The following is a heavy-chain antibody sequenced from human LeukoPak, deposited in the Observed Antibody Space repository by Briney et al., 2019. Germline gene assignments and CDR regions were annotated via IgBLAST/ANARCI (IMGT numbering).Heavy chain of an antibody. J-gene: IGHJ4*02. V-gene: IGHV3-30*02. Sequence: GGSLRLSCAASGFTFSSYGMHWVRQAPGKGLEWVAFIRCDGSNKYYADSVKGRFTISRDNSKNTLYLQMNSLRAEDTAVYYCAKAPYYDILTGLDYWGQGTLVTVSS. CDR3: AKAPYYDILTGLDY. CDR1: GFTFSSYG. D-gene: IGHD3-9*01. CDR2: IRCDGSNK.